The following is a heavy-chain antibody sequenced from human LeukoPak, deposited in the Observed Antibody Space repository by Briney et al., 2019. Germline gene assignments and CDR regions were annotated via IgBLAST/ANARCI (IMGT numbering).Heavy chain of an antibody. Sequence: GGSLRLSCAASGFTFSSYSMNWVRQAPGKGLEWVSYISSSSSTIYYADSVKGRFTISRDNSKNTLYLQMNSLRAEDTAVYYCAKGIEWLVLGGRFDLWGRGTLVTVSS. CDR1: GFTFSSYS. CDR3: AKGIEWLVLGGRFDL. D-gene: IGHD6-19*01. CDR2: ISSSSSTI. J-gene: IGHJ2*01. V-gene: IGHV3-48*01.